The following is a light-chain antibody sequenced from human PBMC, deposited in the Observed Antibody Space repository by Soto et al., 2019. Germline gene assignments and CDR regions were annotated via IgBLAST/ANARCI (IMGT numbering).Light chain of an antibody. V-gene: IGKV1-5*01. Sequence: DIQMTQSPSTLSASVVDRGTITCRASQSIVRWLAWYQQKPGKAPKLLIYDASSLESGVPSRFSGSGSGTEFTLTISSLQPDDFATYYCQQYNSYSRTFGQGTKVDIK. CDR2: DAS. CDR3: QQYNSYSRT. J-gene: IGKJ1*01. CDR1: QSIVRW.